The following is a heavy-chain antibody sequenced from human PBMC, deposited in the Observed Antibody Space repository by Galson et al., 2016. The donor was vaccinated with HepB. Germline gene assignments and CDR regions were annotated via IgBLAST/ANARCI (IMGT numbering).Heavy chain of an antibody. Sequence: LRLSCAAPGFTFKIYGMHWVRQAPGKGLEWVAVISYAGTYTYYGDPVTGRFTISRDNSKNTLYLQMNSLRPEDPATYYCAKDLERYGGNSAEYYYYGMDVWGQGTTVTVSS. CDR1: GFTFKIYG. V-gene: IGHV3-30*18. CDR3: AKDLERYGGNSAEYYYYGMDV. J-gene: IGHJ6*02. D-gene: IGHD4-23*01. CDR2: ISYAGTYT.